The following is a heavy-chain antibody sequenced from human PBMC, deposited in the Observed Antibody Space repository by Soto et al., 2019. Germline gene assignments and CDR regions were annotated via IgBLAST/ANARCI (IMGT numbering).Heavy chain of an antibody. CDR2: ISAYNGNT. Sequence: QVQLVQSGAEVKKPGASVKVSCKASGYTFTTYHXXXXXXXXGQGLEWMGWISAYNGNTNYAQKLQGRVTMTTDTXXXXXXXXXXXXXXXXXXXXXXXXXXXXELDWGQGTLVTVSS. D-gene: IGHD1-7*01. V-gene: IGHV1-18*01. CDR3: XXXXXXELD. CDR1: GYTFTTYH. J-gene: IGHJ4*02.